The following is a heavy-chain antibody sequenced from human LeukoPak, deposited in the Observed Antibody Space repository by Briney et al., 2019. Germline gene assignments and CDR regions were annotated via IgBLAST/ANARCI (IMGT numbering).Heavy chain of an antibody. D-gene: IGHD3-16*01. CDR2: IYSGGST. Sequence: GGSLRLSCAASGFTVSSNYMSWVRQAPGKGLEWVSVIYSGGSTYYADSVKGRFTISRDNSKNTLYLQMNSLRAEDTAVYYCARDKSTRIMITFGGVNGDAFDIWGQGTMVTVSS. V-gene: IGHV3-66*01. CDR1: GFTVSSNY. J-gene: IGHJ3*02. CDR3: ARDKSTRIMITFGGVNGDAFDI.